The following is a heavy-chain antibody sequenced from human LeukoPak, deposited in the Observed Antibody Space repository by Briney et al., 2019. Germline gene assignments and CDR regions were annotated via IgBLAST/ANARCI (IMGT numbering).Heavy chain of an antibody. V-gene: IGHV3-69-1*01. J-gene: IGHJ3*02. D-gene: IGHD4/OR15-4a*01. CDR3: ARDTNYNGDAFDM. Sequence: GGSLRLSCAASGFTFSNYNMNWVRQAPGKGLEWVSFISSSDTIYYADSVKGRFTISRDNAENSLYLQMNNLRAEDTAVYHCARDTNYNGDAFDMWGQGTKVTVSS. CDR2: ISSSDTI. CDR1: GFTFSNYN.